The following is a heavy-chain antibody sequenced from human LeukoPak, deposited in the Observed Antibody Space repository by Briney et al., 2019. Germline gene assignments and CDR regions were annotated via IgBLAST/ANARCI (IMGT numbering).Heavy chain of an antibody. CDR3: ARLKVAGSGPVGGFDY. CDR2: IYHSGST. D-gene: IGHD6-19*01. V-gene: IGHV4-39*01. Sequence: SETLSLTCSVSGGSISSSSYYWGWIRQPPGKELEWIGNIYHSGSTYYNPSLKSRVTISIDTSKNQFSLKLSSVTAADTAVYYCARLKVAGSGPVGGFDYWGQGTLVTVSS. J-gene: IGHJ4*02. CDR1: GGSISSSSYY.